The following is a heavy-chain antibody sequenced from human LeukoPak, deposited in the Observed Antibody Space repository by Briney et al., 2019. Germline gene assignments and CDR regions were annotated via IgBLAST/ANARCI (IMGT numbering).Heavy chain of an antibody. J-gene: IGHJ4*02. D-gene: IGHD1-26*01. CDR1: GESISGYY. V-gene: IGHV4-39*01. Sequence: SETLSLTCTVSGESISGYYWGWIRQPPGKGLEWIGSIYYSGSTYYNPSLKSRVTISVDTSKNQFSLKLSSVTAADTAVYYCARPRTFSGSYFGYWGQGTLVTVSS. CDR2: IYYSGST. CDR3: ARPRTFSGSYFGY.